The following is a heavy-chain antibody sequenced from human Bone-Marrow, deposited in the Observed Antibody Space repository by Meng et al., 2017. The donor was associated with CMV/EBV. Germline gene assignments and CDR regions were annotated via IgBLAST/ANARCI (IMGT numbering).Heavy chain of an antibody. V-gene: IGHV3-7*01. CDR3: ARDLNWEATIWDDYYYYGMDV. D-gene: IGHD5-12*01. CDR2: IKQDGSEK. Sequence: GESLNISCAASGFTFSSYWMSWVRQAPGKGLEWVANIKQDGSEKYYVDSVKGRFTISRDNAKNSLYLQMNSLRAEDTAVYYCARDLNWEATIWDDYYYYGMDVWGQGTTVTVSS. J-gene: IGHJ6*02. CDR1: GFTFSSYW.